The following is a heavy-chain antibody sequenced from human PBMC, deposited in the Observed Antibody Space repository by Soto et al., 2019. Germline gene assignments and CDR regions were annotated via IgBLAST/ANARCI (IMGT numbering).Heavy chain of an antibody. V-gene: IGHV4-30-2*01. Sequence: QLQLQESGSGLVKPSQTLSLTCAVSGGSVSSGGYSWSWIRQPPGKGLEWIGYIFHSGETYYNPSITRLVTISLDRPKTQFSLGLTSMTAADTAFSYCAREGRYSDSSGHSPHYYYFYAVDVWGPGERVTVST. CDR1: GGSVSSGGYS. D-gene: IGHD3-22*01. J-gene: IGHJ6*01. CDR3: AREGRYSDSSGHSPHYYYFYAVDV. CDR2: IFHSGET.